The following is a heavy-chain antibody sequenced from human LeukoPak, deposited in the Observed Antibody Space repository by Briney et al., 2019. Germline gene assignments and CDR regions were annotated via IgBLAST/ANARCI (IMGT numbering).Heavy chain of an antibody. D-gene: IGHD2-2*01. Sequence: GGSLRLSCAASGFTFSSYSMNWVRQAPGKGLEWVSSISSSSSYIYYADSVKARFTISRDNARNSLYLQMNSRRAEDTAVYYCARSGYQLPSGFDNWGQGTLVTVSS. CDR1: GFTFSSYS. V-gene: IGHV3-21*01. CDR3: ARSGYQLPSGFDN. CDR2: ISSSSSYI. J-gene: IGHJ4*02.